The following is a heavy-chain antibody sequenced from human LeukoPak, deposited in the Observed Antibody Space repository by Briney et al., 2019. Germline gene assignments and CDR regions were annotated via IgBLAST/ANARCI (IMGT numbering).Heavy chain of an antibody. J-gene: IGHJ4*02. CDR3: VRAMTS. V-gene: IGHV3-48*01. D-gene: IGHD4-11*01. Sequence: GGSLRLSCAASGFTFSSYSMNWVRLAPGKGLEWVSYISSSSNTMYYADSVRGRFTISRDNAKNSLYLQMNSLRAEDTAVYYCVRAMTSWGQGTLVTVSS. CDR2: ISSSSNTM. CDR1: GFTFSSYS.